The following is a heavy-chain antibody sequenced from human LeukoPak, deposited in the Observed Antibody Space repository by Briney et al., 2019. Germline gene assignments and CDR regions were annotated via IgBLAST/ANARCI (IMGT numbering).Heavy chain of an antibody. CDR1: GFTFDDYA. CDR2: ISWNSGSI. Sequence: PGGSLRLSCAASGFTFDDYAMHWVRQAPGKGLEWVSGISWNSGSIGYADSVKGRFTISRDNAKNSLYLQMNSLRAEDTALYYCAKDLANSRVYYYGMDVWGQGTTVTVSS. V-gene: IGHV3-9*01. J-gene: IGHJ6*02. CDR3: AKDLANSRVYYYGMDV. D-gene: IGHD2-21*01.